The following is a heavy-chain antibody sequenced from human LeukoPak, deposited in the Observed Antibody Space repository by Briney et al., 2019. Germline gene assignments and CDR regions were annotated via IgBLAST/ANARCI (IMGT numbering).Heavy chain of an antibody. CDR3: ARAPPIAAAGTGWFDP. J-gene: IGHJ5*02. Sequence: PSETLSLTCAVSGGSISGSYWSWIRQPPGKGLEWIGHIYYSGSTNYNPSLKSRVTISVDTSKNQFSLKLSSVTAADTAVYYCARAPPIAAAGTGWFDPWGQGTLVTVSS. CDR1: GGSISGSY. CDR2: IYYSGST. D-gene: IGHD6-13*01. V-gene: IGHV4-59*01.